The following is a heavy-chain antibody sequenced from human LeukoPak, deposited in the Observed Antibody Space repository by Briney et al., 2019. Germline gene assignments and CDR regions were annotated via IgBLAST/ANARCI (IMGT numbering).Heavy chain of an antibody. CDR3: ARHSGGYSYGYGYYFDY. Sequence: SETLSLTCAVYGGSFSGYYWSWIRQPPGKGLEWIGEINHSGSTNYNPSLKSRATISVDTSKNQFSLKLSSVTAADTAVYYCARHSGGYSYGYGYYFDYWGQGTLVTVSS. D-gene: IGHD5-18*01. V-gene: IGHV4-34*01. J-gene: IGHJ4*02. CDR2: INHSGST. CDR1: GGSFSGYY.